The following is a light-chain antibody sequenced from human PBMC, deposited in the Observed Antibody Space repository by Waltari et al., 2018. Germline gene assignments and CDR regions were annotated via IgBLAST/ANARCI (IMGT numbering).Light chain of an antibody. J-gene: IGKJ1*01. Sequence: DIQMTQSPSTLSASVGARVTITCRASQSIRSWLAWYQQKPGKAPKLLIYKASTLESGVPSRFSGSGSGTEFTLTISRLQPDDFATYYCKQYDSFRTFGQGTKVEVK. CDR3: KQYDSFRT. CDR1: QSIRSW. V-gene: IGKV1-5*03. CDR2: KAS.